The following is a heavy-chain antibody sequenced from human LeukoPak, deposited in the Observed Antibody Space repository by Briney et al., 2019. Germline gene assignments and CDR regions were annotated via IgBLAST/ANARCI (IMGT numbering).Heavy chain of an antibody. CDR3: ARDRLVGATTDYFDY. Sequence: SVKVSCKASGGTFSSYAISWVRQAPGQGLEWMGGIIPIFGTANYAQKFQGRVTITADESTSTAYMELRSLRSDDTAVYYCARDRLVGATTDYFDYWGQGTLVTVSS. J-gene: IGHJ4*02. D-gene: IGHD1-26*01. V-gene: IGHV1-69*13. CDR2: IIPIFGTA. CDR1: GGTFSSYA.